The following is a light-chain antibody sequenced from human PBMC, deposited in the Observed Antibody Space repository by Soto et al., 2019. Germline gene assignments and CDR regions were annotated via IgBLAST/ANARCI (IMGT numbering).Light chain of an antibody. J-gene: IGKJ1*01. CDR2: DAS. CDR1: QSISSW. Sequence: DIQMNQSPSTLSASVGDRVTITCRASQSISSWLAWYQQKPGKAPKLLIYDASSLESGVPSRFSGSGSGTEFTLTISSLQPDDFATYYCQQYNSYRWTFGQGTKVEIK. CDR3: QQYNSYRWT. V-gene: IGKV1-5*01.